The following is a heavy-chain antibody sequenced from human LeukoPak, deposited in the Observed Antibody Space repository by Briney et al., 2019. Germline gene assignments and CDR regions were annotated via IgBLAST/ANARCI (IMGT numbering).Heavy chain of an antibody. CDR3: ARASRVAGRFDP. V-gene: IGHV4-30-4*01. J-gene: IGHJ5*02. D-gene: IGHD6-19*01. CDR2: IYYSGST. Sequence: SQTLSLTCTVSGGSISSGDYYWSWIRQPPGKGLEWIGYIYYSGSTYYNPSLKSRVTISVDTSKNQFSLKLSSVTAADTAVYYCARASRVAGRFDPWGQGTLVAVSS. CDR1: GGSISSGDYY.